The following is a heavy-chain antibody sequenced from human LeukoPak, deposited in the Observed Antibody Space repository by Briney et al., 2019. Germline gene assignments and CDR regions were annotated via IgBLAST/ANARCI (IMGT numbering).Heavy chain of an antibody. V-gene: IGHV3-23*01. CDR2: ISGGGGRT. CDR3: ATGMENYDGSGYYSYFQH. CDR1: GFTFSSYG. J-gene: IGHJ1*01. D-gene: IGHD3-22*01. Sequence: GGSLRLSCAASGFTFSSYGMSWVRQAPGKGLEWVSAISGGGGRTFYADSVKGRFTISRDNSKNTLYLQMNSLRAEDTAVYYCATGMENYDGSGYYSYFQHWGQGTLVTVSS.